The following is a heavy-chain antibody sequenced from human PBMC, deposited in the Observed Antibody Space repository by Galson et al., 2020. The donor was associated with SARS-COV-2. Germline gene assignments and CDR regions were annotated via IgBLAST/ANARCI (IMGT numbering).Heavy chain of an antibody. Sequence: KIGESPKISCYGSGNSLTSYWNGWVRQIPGKGLEWMGINYPGDSDTRYSPAFQGQVTLAADKAISTAYLQWSSPKASDTAMYYCARHSSNTIFGVGPFDPWGQGTLVTVSS. CDR3: ARHSSNTIFGVGPFDP. D-gene: IGHD3-3*01. CDR2: NYPGDSDT. CDR1: GNSLTSYW. V-gene: IGHV5-51*01. J-gene: IGHJ5*02.